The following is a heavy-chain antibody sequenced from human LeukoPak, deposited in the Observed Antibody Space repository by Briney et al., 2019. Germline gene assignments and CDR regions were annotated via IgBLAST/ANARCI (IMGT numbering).Heavy chain of an antibody. D-gene: IGHD5-12*01. CDR2: INHSGST. Sequence: PSETLSLTCAVYGGSFSGYYWIWIRQPPGKGLEWIGEINHSGSTNYNPSLKSRVTISVDTSKNQFSLKLSSVTAADTAVYYCARRKGVDIVATIQTAPFDYWGQGTLVTVSS. J-gene: IGHJ4*02. CDR3: ARRKGVDIVATIQTAPFDY. V-gene: IGHV4-34*01. CDR1: GGSFSGYY.